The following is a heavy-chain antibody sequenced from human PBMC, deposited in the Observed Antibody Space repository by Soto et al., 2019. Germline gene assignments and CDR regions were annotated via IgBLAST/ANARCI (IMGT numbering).Heavy chain of an antibody. V-gene: IGHV2-5*02. CDR1: GFSLSTTGVG. J-gene: IGHJ6*02. D-gene: IGHD2-21*01. CDR2: IYWDDDK. CDR3: VQSRWGGDCLQSYSSHSYYGVDV. Sequence: QITLKESGPTLVKPTQTLTLTCTFSGFSLSTTGVGVGWIRQPPGKALEWLALIYWDDDKRYNPSLKSRLTITKDTSKNQVVLTMINMDPVDTATYYCVQSRWGGDCLQSYSSHSYYGVDVWGRGTTVTVSS.